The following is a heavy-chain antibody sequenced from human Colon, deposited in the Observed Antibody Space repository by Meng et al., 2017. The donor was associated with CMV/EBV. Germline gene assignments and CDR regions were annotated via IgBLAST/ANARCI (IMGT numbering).Heavy chain of an antibody. Sequence: GGSLRLSCEGSGFPFNSHSMNWVRQAPGKGLEWVATDVGGPSYRYYADSVKGRFTVSRDNAKNTLYLQMNSLRAEDTAVYYCARDLAPFYGMDVWGQGTTVTVSS. J-gene: IGHJ6*02. CDR1: GFPFNSHS. CDR3: ARDLAPFYGMDV. V-gene: IGHV3-21*01. CDR2: DVGGPSYR.